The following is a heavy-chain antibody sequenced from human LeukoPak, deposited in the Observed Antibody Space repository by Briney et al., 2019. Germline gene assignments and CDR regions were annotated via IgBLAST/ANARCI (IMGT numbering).Heavy chain of an antibody. J-gene: IGHJ6*02. CDR2: IKSKTDGGTT. V-gene: IGHV3-15*01. CDR1: GFTFSNTW. Sequence: GGSLRLSCAASGFTFSNTWMSWVRQAPGKGLEWVGRIKSKTDGGTTDYAAPVKGRFTISRDDSKNTLYLQMNSLKTEDTAVYYCTRIDYYYYGMDVWGQGTTVTVSS. D-gene: IGHD2-15*01. CDR3: TRIDYYYYGMDV.